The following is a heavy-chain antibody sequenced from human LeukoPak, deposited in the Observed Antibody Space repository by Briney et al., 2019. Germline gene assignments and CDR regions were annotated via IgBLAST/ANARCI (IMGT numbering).Heavy chain of an antibody. J-gene: IGHJ3*02. CDR2: IIPILGIA. Sequence: GASVKVSCKASGGTFSSYAISWVRQAPGQGLEWMGRIIPILGIANYAQKFQGRVTITADKSTSTAYMGLSSLRSEDTAVYYCARVEVSGSYYSSDPGHAFDIWGQGTMVTVSS. D-gene: IGHD1-26*01. CDR3: ARVEVSGSYYSSDPGHAFDI. CDR1: GGTFSSYA. V-gene: IGHV1-69*04.